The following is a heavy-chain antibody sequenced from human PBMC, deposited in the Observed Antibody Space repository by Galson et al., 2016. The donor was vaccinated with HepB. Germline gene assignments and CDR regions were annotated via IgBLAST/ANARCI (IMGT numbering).Heavy chain of an antibody. Sequence: LRLSCAASGLTFGDFSMHWVRQVPGKGLEWVSCISWNGDSTYYADSVKGRFTISRDNKKNSLYLQMNSLRTEDTAPYYCAKGVALWYSSGWGERYFQHWGQGTLVTVSS. J-gene: IGHJ1*01. CDR1: GLTFGDFS. D-gene: IGHD6-19*01. CDR3: AKGVALWYSSGWGERYFQH. CDR2: ISWNGDST. V-gene: IGHV3-43*01.